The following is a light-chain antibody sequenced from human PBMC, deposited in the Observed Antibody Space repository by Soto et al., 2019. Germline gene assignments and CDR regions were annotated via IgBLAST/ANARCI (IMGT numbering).Light chain of an antibody. V-gene: IGLV2-23*01. CDR2: EGS. Sequence: QSALTQPASVSGSPGQSITISCTGTSSDVGSYNLVSWCQQHPGKAPKLMIYEGSKRPSGVSNRFSGSKSGNTASLTISGLQAEDEADYYCSSYAGISTYVFGTGTKLTVL. J-gene: IGLJ1*01. CDR3: SSYAGISTYV. CDR1: SSDVGSYNL.